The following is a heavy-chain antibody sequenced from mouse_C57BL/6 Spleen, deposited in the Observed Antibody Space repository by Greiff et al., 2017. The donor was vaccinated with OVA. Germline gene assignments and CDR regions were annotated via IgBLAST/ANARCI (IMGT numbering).Heavy chain of an antibody. J-gene: IGHJ3*01. Sequence: QVQLQQSGAELMKPGASVKLSCKATGYTFTGYWIEWVKQRPGHGLEWIGEILPGSGSTNYNGKFKGKATLTADKSSSTAYMQLSSLTSEDSAVYFCAREGVSYWGQGTLVTVSA. CDR3: AREGVSY. CDR2: ILPGSGST. V-gene: IGHV1-9*01. CDR1: GYTFTGYW.